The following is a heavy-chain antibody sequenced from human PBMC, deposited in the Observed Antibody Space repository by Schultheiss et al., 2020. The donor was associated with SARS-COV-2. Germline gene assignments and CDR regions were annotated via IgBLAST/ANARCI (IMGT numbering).Heavy chain of an antibody. CDR2: ISSSSSYT. CDR1: GFTFSDYY. V-gene: IGHV3-11*06. CDR3: ARVGAAAGTWVDYYYYYYGMDV. J-gene: IGHJ6*02. D-gene: IGHD6-13*01. Sequence: GGSLRLSCAASGFTFSDYYMSWIRQAPGKGLEWVSYISSSSSYTNYADSVKGRFTISRDNAKNSLYLQMNSLRAEDTAVYYCARVGAAAGTWVDYYYYYYGMDVWGQGTTVTVSS.